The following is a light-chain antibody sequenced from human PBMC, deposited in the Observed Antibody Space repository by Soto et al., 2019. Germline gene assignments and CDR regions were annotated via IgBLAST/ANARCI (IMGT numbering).Light chain of an antibody. CDR3: QQYFITPIT. J-gene: IGKJ5*01. Sequence: DIVMTQSPDSLAVSLGERATINCKSSQSVLSSSTTKNYLAWYQQKPGQPPKLLIYLASTRESVVPDRCSGSGSGTDCTLGISSLQAEDVAVYYCQQYFITPITFGQGTRLEIK. CDR2: LAS. V-gene: IGKV4-1*01. CDR1: QSVLSSSTTKNY.